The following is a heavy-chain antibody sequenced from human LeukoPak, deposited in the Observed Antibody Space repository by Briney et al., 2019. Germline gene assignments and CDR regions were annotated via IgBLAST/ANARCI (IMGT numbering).Heavy chain of an antibody. D-gene: IGHD3-22*01. CDR2: INHSGST. CDR1: GGSFSGYY. V-gene: IGHV4-34*01. J-gene: IGHJ4*02. CDR3: ARQYLNYYYDSSGYSLGY. Sequence: SETLSLTCAVYGGSFSGYYWSWLRQPPGKGLEWIGEINHSGSTNYNPSLKSRVTISVDTSKNQFSLKLSSVTAADTAVYYCARQYLNYYYDSSGYSLGYWGQGTLVTVSS.